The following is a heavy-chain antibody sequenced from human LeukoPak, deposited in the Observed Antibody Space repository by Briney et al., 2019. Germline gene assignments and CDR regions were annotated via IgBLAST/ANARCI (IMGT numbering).Heavy chain of an antibody. CDR3: AKGLYDILTGEFCDY. V-gene: IGHV3-30*18. J-gene: IGHJ4*02. D-gene: IGHD3-9*01. CDR1: GFTFSSYG. CDR2: ISYDGSNK. Sequence: GGSLRLSCAASGFTFSSYGMHWVRQAPGKGLEWVAVISYDGSNKYYADSVKGRFTISRDNSKNPLYLQMNILRAEDTAVYYCAKGLYDILTGEFCDYWGQGTLVTVSS.